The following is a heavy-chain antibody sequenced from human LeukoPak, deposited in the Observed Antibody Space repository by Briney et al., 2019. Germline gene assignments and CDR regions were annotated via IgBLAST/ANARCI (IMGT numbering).Heavy chain of an antibody. V-gene: IGHV1-69*13. D-gene: IGHD6-6*01. Sequence: SVRVSCKASGGTFSSYAISWVRQAPGQGLEWMGGIIPIFGTANYAQKFQGRVTITADESTSTAYMELSSLRSEDTAVYYCARDLDGSIAARPFDYWGQGTLVTVSS. J-gene: IGHJ4*02. CDR2: IIPIFGTA. CDR1: GGTFSSYA. CDR3: ARDLDGSIAARPFDY.